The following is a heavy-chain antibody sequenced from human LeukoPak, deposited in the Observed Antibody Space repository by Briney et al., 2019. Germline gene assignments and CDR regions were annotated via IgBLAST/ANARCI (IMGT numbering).Heavy chain of an antibody. Sequence: GESLRLSCAASGFTFSSYAMSWVRQAPGKGLEWVSAISGSGGSTYYADSVKGRFTISRDNSKNTLYLQMNSLRAEDTAVYYCARAPSAGSAYYYYYYMDVWGKGTTVTVSS. D-gene: IGHD3-10*01. V-gene: IGHV3-23*01. J-gene: IGHJ6*03. CDR1: GFTFSSYA. CDR2: ISGSGGST. CDR3: ARAPSAGSAYYYYYYMDV.